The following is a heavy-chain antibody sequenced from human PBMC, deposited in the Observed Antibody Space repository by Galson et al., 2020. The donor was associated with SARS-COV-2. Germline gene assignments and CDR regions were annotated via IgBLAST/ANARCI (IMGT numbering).Heavy chain of an antibody. CDR1: GGSISSSSYY. CDR2: IYYSGST. V-gene: IGHV4-39*01. D-gene: IGHD2-2*01. Sequence: ASETLSLTCTVSGGSISSSSYYWGWIRQPPGKGLEWIGSIYYSGSTYYNPSLKSRVTISVDTSKNQFSLKLSSVTAADTAVYYCARGGYCSSTSCYPLSNWFDPWGQGTLVTVSS. CDR3: ARGGYCSSTSCYPLSNWFDP. J-gene: IGHJ5*02.